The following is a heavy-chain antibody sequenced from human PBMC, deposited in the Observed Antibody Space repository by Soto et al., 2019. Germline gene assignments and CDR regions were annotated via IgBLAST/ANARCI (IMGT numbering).Heavy chain of an antibody. J-gene: IGHJ6*02. Sequence: EVQLVESGGGLVQPGGSLKLSCAASGFSFSDSPIHWVRQASGKGLEWVGRIRSKANNYATAYAASVKGRFTISRDDSKNTAYLQMNSLKIEDTAVYYCTPLPMSTTVLPNLFMDVWGQGPTVTVSS. V-gene: IGHV3-73*01. CDR3: TPLPMSTTVLPNLFMDV. CDR1: GFSFSDSP. D-gene: IGHD4-17*01. CDR2: IRSKANNYAT.